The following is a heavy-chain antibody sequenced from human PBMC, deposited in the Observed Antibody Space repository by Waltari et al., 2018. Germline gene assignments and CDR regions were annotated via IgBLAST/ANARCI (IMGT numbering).Heavy chain of an antibody. J-gene: IGHJ4*02. CDR3: ARGLIYCSSGSCVGY. V-gene: IGHV4-34*01. CDR2: SHQSGYT. Sequence: QGQLQQWGAGLLKPSETLSLTCTVHGGSFNDYFWTWIRQAPGKGLEWIGESHQSGYTNYNPSLKSRVSISVDTSKREFSLKMTSVTAADTAMYYCARGLIYCSSGSCVGYWGQGTLVTVSS. D-gene: IGHD2-15*01. CDR1: GGSFNDYF.